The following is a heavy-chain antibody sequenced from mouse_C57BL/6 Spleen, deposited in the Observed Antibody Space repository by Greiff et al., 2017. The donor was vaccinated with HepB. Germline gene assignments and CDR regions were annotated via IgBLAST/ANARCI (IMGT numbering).Heavy chain of an antibody. CDR1: GYTFTDYE. V-gene: IGHV1-15*01. J-gene: IGHJ2*01. CDR3: TRRGYDGGFDY. Sequence: VQLQESGAELVRPGASVTLSCKASGYTFTDYEMHWVKQTPVHGLEWIGAIDPETGGTAYNQKFKGKAILTADKSSSTAYMELCSLTSEDSAVYYCTRRGYDGGFDYWGQGTTLTVSS. CDR2: IDPETGGT. D-gene: IGHD2-2*01.